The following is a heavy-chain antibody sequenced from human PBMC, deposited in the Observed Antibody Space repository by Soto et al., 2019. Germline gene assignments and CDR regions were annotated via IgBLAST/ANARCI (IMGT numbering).Heavy chain of an antibody. D-gene: IGHD5-18*01. CDR3: ARAVDRAISDIWFDP. J-gene: IGHJ5*02. CDR2: IFSSDEK. CDR1: GFSLSNAGMG. V-gene: IGHV2-26*01. Sequence: GSGPTLVNPTGTLTLTCTVSGFSLSNAGMGVSWIRQPPGKALEWLAHIFSSDEKSYRTSLETRLTVSKDTSKSQVVLTMTNMDPLDTATYYCARAVDRAISDIWFDPWGQGTQVTVSS.